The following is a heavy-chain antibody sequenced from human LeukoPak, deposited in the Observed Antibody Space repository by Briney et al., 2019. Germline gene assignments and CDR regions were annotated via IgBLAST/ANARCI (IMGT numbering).Heavy chain of an antibody. Sequence: SETLSLTCTVSGGSISSYYWSWIRQPAGKRLEWIGRIYTSGSTNYNPSLKSRVTISVDKSKHQFSLKLSSVTAADTAVYYCATQQLVPSPFDYWGQGTLVTVSS. CDR1: GGSISSYY. D-gene: IGHD6-13*01. CDR2: IYTSGST. CDR3: ATQQLVPSPFDY. J-gene: IGHJ4*02. V-gene: IGHV4-4*07.